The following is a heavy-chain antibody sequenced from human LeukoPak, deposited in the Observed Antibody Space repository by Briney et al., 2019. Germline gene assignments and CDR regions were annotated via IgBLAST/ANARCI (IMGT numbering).Heavy chain of an antibody. D-gene: IGHD6-6*01. CDR3: AKDWATLPSRLSPFDS. J-gene: IGHJ4*02. Sequence: PGGSLRLSCAASGFTFSSYAMSWVRQAPGKGLEWVSTISATGGGTVYADSVKGRFTISRDNSENMLLLQMNSLRADVTAVYYCAKDWATLPSRLSPFDSWGQGILVTVSS. V-gene: IGHV3-23*01. CDR1: GFTFSSYA. CDR2: ISATGGGT.